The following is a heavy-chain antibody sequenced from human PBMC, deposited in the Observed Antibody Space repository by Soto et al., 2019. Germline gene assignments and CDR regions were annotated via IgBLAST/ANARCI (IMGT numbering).Heavy chain of an antibody. D-gene: IGHD3-3*01. Sequence: PSETLSLTCTVSGDSIRSYYWNWIRQPPGKGLEWIGEINHTGGTHYNPSLKSRVTMSVDTSKNQFSLRLSSVTAADTAIYYCATRITVFGLLIPPFDPWGQGTQVTVSS. CDR3: ATRITVFGLLIPPFDP. CDR2: INHTGGT. J-gene: IGHJ5*02. CDR1: GDSIRSYY. V-gene: IGHV4-34*01.